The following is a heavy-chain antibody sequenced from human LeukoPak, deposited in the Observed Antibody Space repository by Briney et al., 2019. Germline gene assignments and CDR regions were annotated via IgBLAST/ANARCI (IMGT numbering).Heavy chain of an antibody. D-gene: IGHD2-15*01. CDR2: IYHSGSP. J-gene: IGHJ6*01. Sequence: PSETLCLTPAVSGYSISSGYYWGWTRQPPGKGLEWIGRIYHSGSPHYNPSLKSRDTISVDTSKNQFSLKLSSVTAADTAVYYCATISQEVAATSPYYYFGMDGWGQATLVTVSS. CDR3: ATISQEVAATSPYYYFGMDG. V-gene: IGHV4-38-2*01. CDR1: GYSISSGYY.